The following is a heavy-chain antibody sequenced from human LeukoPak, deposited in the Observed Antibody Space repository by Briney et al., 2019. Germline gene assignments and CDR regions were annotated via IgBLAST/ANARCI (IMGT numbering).Heavy chain of an antibody. D-gene: IGHD3-10*01. Sequence: GASVKVSCKASGYTFTSYGISWVRQAPGQGLEWMGGIIPIFGTANYAQKFQGRVTITADESTSTAYMELSSLRSEDTAVYYCARARRDYYGSGSYYPFDYWGQGTLVTVSS. V-gene: IGHV1-69*13. J-gene: IGHJ4*02. CDR3: ARARRDYYGSGSYYPFDY. CDR1: GYTFTSYG. CDR2: IIPIFGTA.